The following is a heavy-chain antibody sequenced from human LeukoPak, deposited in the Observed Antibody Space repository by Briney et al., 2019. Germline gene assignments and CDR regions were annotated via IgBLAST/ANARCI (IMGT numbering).Heavy chain of an antibody. Sequence: SETLSLTCTVSGGSISRYYWSWIRQPPGKGLEWIGYVSHSGSTNYNPSLKSRVAMSLDTSKNQFSLKLSSVTAADTAVYYCTRAPLRSATDHWGQGSLVTVSS. CDR3: TRAPLRSATDH. J-gene: IGHJ4*02. CDR1: GGSISRYY. D-gene: IGHD3-10*01. CDR2: VSHSGST. V-gene: IGHV4-59*08.